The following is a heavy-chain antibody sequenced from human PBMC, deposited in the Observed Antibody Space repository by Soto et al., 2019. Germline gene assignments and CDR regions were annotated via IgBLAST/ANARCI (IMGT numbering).Heavy chain of an antibody. CDR3: ARDRIGGYYDSSGYLDY. Sequence: SVKVSCKASGGTFSSYAISWVRQAPGQGLEWMGGIIPIFGTANYAQKFQGRVTITADKSTSTAYMELSSLRSEDTAVYYCARDRIGGYYDSSGYLDYWGQGTLVTVSS. CDR1: GGTFSSYA. CDR2: IIPIFGTA. V-gene: IGHV1-69*06. D-gene: IGHD3-22*01. J-gene: IGHJ4*02.